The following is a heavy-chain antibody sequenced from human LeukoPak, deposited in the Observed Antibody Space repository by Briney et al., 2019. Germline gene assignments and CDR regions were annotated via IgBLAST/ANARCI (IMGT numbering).Heavy chain of an antibody. V-gene: IGHV1-69*06. CDR3: ARARAARRDYVWGSYRSMFDY. D-gene: IGHD3-16*02. CDR2: IISIFGTA. CDR1: GYTFTGYY. J-gene: IGHJ4*02. Sequence: PWASVKVSCKASGYTFTGYYMHWVRQAPGQGLEWMGGIISIFGTANYAQKFQGRVTITADKSTSTAYMELSSLRSEDTAVYYCARARAARRDYVWGSYRSMFDYWGQGTLVTVSS.